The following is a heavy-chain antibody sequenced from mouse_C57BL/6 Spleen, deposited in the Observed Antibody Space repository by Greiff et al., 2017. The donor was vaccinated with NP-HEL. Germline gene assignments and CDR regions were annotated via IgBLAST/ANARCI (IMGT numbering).Heavy chain of an antibody. CDR1: GYTFTSYW. D-gene: IGHD1-1*01. Sequence: QVQLKQPGAELVKPGASVKLSCKASGYTFTSYWMHWVKQRPGQGLEWIGMIHPNSGSTNYNEKFKSKATLTVDKSSSTAYMQLSSLTSEDSAVYYCARNEYYYGSSLFAYWGQGTLVTVSA. CDR2: IHPNSGST. J-gene: IGHJ3*01. V-gene: IGHV1-64*01. CDR3: ARNEYYYGSSLFAY.